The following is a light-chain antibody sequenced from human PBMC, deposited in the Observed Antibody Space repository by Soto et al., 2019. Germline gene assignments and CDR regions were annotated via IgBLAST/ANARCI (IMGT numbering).Light chain of an antibody. CDR3: LQESGYPRT. CDR1: QGIRNE. V-gene: IGKV1-6*02. J-gene: IGKJ1*01. CDR2: AAS. Sequence: AIQMTQSPSPLSASVGDRVTITCRASQGIRNELGWYQQKPGKAPKFLIYAASSLHSGVPSRFSGSGSGTDFTLTISSLQPEDFATYYCLQESGYPRTFGQGTKVDIK.